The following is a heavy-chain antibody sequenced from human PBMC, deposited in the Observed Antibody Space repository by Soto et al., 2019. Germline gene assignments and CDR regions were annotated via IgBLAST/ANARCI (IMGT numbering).Heavy chain of an antibody. CDR2: MNPNSGDT. CDR1: GYTFTSYD. CDR3: ASINRFGNDFDY. D-gene: IGHD1-1*01. J-gene: IGHJ4*02. V-gene: IGHV1-8*01. Sequence: ASVKVSCKASGYTFTSYDINWVRQATGQGLEWMGWMNPNSGDTGYAQKFQGRVTMTRSTSITPAYMELSSLRSEDTAVYYCASINRFGNDFDYWGQGTPVTVSS.